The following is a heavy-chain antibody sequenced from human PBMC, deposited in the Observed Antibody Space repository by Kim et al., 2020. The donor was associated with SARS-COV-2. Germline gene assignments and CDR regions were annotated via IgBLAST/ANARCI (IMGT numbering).Heavy chain of an antibody. Sequence: SVKVSCKASGFTFTSSAVQWVRQARGQRLEWIGWIVVGSGNTNYAQKFQERVTITRDMSTSTAYMELSSLRSEDTAVYYCAAMRWLHKYYFDYWGQGTLVTVSS. D-gene: IGHD5-12*01. CDR1: GFTFTSSA. V-gene: IGHV1-58*01. CDR3: AAMRWLHKYYFDY. J-gene: IGHJ4*02. CDR2: IVVGSGNT.